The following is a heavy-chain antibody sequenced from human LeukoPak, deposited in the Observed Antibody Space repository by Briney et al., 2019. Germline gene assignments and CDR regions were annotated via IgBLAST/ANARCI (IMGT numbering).Heavy chain of an antibody. J-gene: IGHJ4*02. Sequence: GGSLRLSCAASGFTFSSYAMPWVRQAPGKGLEWVAVISYDGSNKYYADSVKGRFTISRDNSKNTLYLQMNSLRAEDTAVYYCAREWLTMTPGGYWGQGTLVTVSS. V-gene: IGHV3-30-3*01. CDR3: AREWLTMTPGGY. CDR2: ISYDGSNK. D-gene: IGHD3-22*01. CDR1: GFTFSSYA.